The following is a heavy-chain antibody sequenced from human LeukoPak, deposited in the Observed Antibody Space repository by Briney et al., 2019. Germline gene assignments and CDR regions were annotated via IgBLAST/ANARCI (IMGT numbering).Heavy chain of an antibody. D-gene: IGHD6-19*01. CDR2: IYYSGST. J-gene: IGHJ3*02. CDR3: ARRAGGWYSLDAFDI. Sequence: SETLSLTCTVSGGSISSYYWSWIRQPPGKGLEWIGYIYYSGSTNYNPSLKSRVTISVDTSKNQFSLKLSSVTAADTAAYYCARRAGGWYSLDAFDIWGQGTMVTVSS. CDR1: GGSISSYY. V-gene: IGHV4-59*08.